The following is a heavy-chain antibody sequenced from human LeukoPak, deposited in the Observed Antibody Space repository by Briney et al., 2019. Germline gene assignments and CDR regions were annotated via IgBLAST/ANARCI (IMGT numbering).Heavy chain of an antibody. J-gene: IGHJ5*02. D-gene: IGHD2-2*01. CDR3: ARVRVVYQLLSWFDP. Sequence: ASVKVSCKASGYTFTSYAMNWVRQAPGQGLEWMGWINTNTGNPTYAQGFTGRFVFSLDTSVSTVYLQISSLKAEDTAVYYCARVRVVYQLLSWFDPWGQGTLVTVSS. CDR2: INTNTGNP. V-gene: IGHV7-4-1*02. CDR1: GYTFTSYA.